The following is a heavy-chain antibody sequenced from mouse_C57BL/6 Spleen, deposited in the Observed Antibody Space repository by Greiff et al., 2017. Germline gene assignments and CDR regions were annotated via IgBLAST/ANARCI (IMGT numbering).Heavy chain of an antibody. CDR3: NYGSSSLYAMDY. Sequence: QVQLQQPGAELVRPGTSVKLSCKASGYTFTSYWMHWVKQRPGQGLEWIGVIDPSDSYTNYNQKFKGKATLTVDTSSSTAYKQLSSLTSEDSAVYYCNYGSSSLYAMDYWGQGTSVTVSS. CDR2: IDPSDSYT. V-gene: IGHV1-59*01. CDR1: GYTFTSYW. D-gene: IGHD1-1*01. J-gene: IGHJ4*01.